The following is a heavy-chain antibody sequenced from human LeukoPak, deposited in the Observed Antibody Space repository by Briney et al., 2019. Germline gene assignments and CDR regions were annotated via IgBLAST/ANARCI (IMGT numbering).Heavy chain of an antibody. CDR3: AKMDGEGYYFDY. Sequence: PGGSLRLSCAASGFTFGSYAMGWVRRAPEKGLEWVSAISSSGASKYYADSVKGRFTISRDNSKNTLYLQMNSLRAEDTAVYYCAKMDGEGYYFDYWGQGTLVTVSS. D-gene: IGHD2-2*03. CDR2: ISSSGASK. V-gene: IGHV3-23*01. J-gene: IGHJ4*02. CDR1: GFTFGSYA.